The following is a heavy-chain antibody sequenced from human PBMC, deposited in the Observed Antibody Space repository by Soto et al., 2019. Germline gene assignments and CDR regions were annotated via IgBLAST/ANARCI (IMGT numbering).Heavy chain of an antibody. V-gene: IGHV3-15*01. CDR1: GFTFSNAW. D-gene: IGHD2-2*01. J-gene: IGHJ4*02. CDR2: IKSKTDGGTT. Sequence: GGSLRLSGAASGFTFSNAWMSCVRQAPGKGLEWVGRIKSKTDGGTTDYAAPVKGRFTISRDDSKNTLYLQMNSLKTEDTAVYYCTTDYIILVVTRDYWGQGTLVTVSS. CDR3: TTDYIILVVTRDY.